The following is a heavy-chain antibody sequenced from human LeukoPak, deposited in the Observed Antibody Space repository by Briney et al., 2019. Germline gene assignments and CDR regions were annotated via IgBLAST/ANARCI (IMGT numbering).Heavy chain of an antibody. CDR1: GFTFSSYA. CDR2: ISYGGSNK. Sequence: GGSLRLSCAASGFTFSSYAMPWVRQAPGKGLEWVAVISYGGSNKYYADSVKGRFTISRDNSKNTLYLQMNSLRAEDTAVYYCARVYGGNSPYYYYGMDVWGQGTTVTVSS. J-gene: IGHJ6*02. CDR3: ARVYGGNSPYYYYGMDV. V-gene: IGHV3-30-3*01. D-gene: IGHD4-23*01.